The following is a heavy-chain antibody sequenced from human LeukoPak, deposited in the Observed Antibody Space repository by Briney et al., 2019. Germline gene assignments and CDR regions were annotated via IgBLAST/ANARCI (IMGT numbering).Heavy chain of an antibody. D-gene: IGHD2-21*02. J-gene: IGHJ4*02. CDR1: GGSVSSGSYY. CDR3: ARAPYCGGDCYPFDY. Sequence: SETLSLTCTVSGGSVSSGSYYWSWIRQPPGKGLEWIGYIYYSGSTNYNPSLKSRVTISVDTSKNQFSLKLGSVTAADTAVYYCARAPYCGGDCYPFDYWGQGTLVTVSS. CDR2: IYYSGST. V-gene: IGHV4-61*01.